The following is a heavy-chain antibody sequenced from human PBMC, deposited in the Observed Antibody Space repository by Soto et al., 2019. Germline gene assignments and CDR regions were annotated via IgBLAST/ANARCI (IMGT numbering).Heavy chain of an antibody. CDR2: INDSGST. CDR3: ARGSHKLHSYDSSGFYHYVDY. D-gene: IGHD3-22*01. J-gene: IGHJ4*02. V-gene: IGHV4-34*01. CDR1: GGSFSDYS. Sequence: KTSETLSLTCAVYGGSFSDYSWTWIRQPPGKGLEWIGEINDSGSTNYTPSLERRVTISRDTSKNRFSLKLSSVTAADTAVYYCARGSHKLHSYDSSGFYHYVDYWGQGSMVTVYS.